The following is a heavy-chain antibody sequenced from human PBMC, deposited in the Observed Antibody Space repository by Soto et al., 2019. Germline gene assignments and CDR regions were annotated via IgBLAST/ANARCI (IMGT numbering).Heavy chain of an antibody. CDR3: AHRLTRYSWNYGFCDD. CDR2: IYWDDDK. D-gene: IGHD1-26*01. J-gene: IGHJ4*02. CDR1: GFSLTSSGVG. V-gene: IGHV2-5*02. Sequence: QITLMESGPTLVKPTQTLTLTCTFSGFSLTSSGVGVGWSRQPPGKALEWLALIYWDDDKRYSPSLKSRLTVTKDSSKHPVFLPLTNVDPVDTATYYCAHRLTRYSWNYGFCDDWGQGTLVTVAS.